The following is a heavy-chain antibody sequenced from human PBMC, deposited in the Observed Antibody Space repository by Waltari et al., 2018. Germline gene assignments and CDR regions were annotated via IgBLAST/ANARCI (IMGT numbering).Heavy chain of an antibody. J-gene: IGHJ4*02. V-gene: IGHV3-7*01. CDR1: GFSFSDYW. Sequence: EVQLVESGGGWVQPGGSLRLSCTASGFSFSDYWMTWVRQAPGKGLGWGANIKQDGSEKYYVDPVKGRFTISRDNTKNSLYLQMNSLRAEDTAVYYCVREVGGSGSYWGQGTLVTVSS. CDR3: VREVGGSGSY. D-gene: IGHD3-10*01. CDR2: IKQDGSEK.